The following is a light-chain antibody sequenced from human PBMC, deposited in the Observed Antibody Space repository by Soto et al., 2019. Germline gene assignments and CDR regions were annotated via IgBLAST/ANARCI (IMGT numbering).Light chain of an antibody. CDR1: QNVGNK. V-gene: IGKV3-15*01. CDR2: GAS. J-gene: IGKJ1*01. Sequence: EVVLTQSPATLSVSPREEATLSCRASQNVGNKVAWYQQKPGQVPSLLIYGASTRATGIPARFSGSGSGTEFTLTISSLQSEDFAVYYCQQYDNWPPWTFGQGTKVEIK. CDR3: QQYDNWPPWT.